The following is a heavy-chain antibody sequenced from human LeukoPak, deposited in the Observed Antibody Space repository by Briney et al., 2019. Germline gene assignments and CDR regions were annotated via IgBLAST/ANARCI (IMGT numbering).Heavy chain of an antibody. CDR2: INHSGST. CDR3: ARRYYFDY. V-gene: IGHV4-34*01. J-gene: IGHJ4*02. Sequence: SETLSLTCAVYGGSFSGYYWSWIRQPPGKGLEWIGEINHSGSTNYNPSLKSRVTISVDTSKNQFSLKLSSVTAADTAVYYCARRYYFDYWGQGTLVTVSS. CDR1: GGSFSGYY.